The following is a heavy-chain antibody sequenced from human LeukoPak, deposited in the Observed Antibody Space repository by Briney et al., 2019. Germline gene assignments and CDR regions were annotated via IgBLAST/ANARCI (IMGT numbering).Heavy chain of an antibody. CDR1: GFTFRNHW. CDR3: ATDVPSGRFDY. Sequence: GGSLRLSCVVSGFTFRNHWMTWVRQAPGKGLEWVANIKHDGSEKYYVDSVKGRFTISRDNAKNSVYLQMNSLRAEDTAVYYCATDVPSGRFDYWGQGTLVTVSS. D-gene: IGHD6-19*01. J-gene: IGHJ4*02. V-gene: IGHV3-7*01. CDR2: IKHDGSEK.